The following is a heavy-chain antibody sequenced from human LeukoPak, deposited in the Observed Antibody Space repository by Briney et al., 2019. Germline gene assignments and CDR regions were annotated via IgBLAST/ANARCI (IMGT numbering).Heavy chain of an antibody. V-gene: IGHV4-31*03. D-gene: IGHD3-22*01. J-gene: IGHJ4*02. CDR3: ARAPRAKGDKKGLSGYYIYYFDY. CDR2: IYYSGST. Sequence: SQTLSLTCTVSGGSIGSGGYYWSWIRQHPGKGLEWIGYIYYSGSTYYNPSLKSRVTISVDTSKNQFSLKLSSVTAADTAVYYCARAPRAKGDKKGLSGYYIYYFDYWGQGTLVTVSS. CDR1: GGSIGSGGYY.